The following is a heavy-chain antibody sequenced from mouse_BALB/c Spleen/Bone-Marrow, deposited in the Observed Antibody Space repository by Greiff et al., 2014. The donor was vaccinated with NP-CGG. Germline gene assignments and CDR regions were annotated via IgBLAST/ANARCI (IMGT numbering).Heavy chain of an antibody. CDR3: ARDDYVDY. J-gene: IGHJ2*01. D-gene: IGHD2-4*01. CDR2: INLSTGYT. CDR1: GYTFTNYW. Sequence: VKLMESGAELAKPGASVKMSCKASGYTFTNYWMHWVKQRPGQGLEWIGYINLSTGYTEYNQKFKDKATLTADKSSSTAYMQLSSLTSEDSAVYYCARDDYVDYWGQGTTLTVSS. V-gene: IGHV1-7*01.